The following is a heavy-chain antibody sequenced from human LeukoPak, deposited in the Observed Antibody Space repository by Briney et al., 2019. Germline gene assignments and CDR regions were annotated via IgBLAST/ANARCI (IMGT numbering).Heavy chain of an antibody. V-gene: IGHV3-7*01. Sequence: GGSLRLSCVASGFTFSSYWMSWVRQAPGKGPEWVANIKEDGSEKYYVDSVKGRFTLSRDNAKSTAYLQMNSLRSEDTAVYYCARNDPDSSEDWGQGTLVTVSS. J-gene: IGHJ4*02. CDR1: GFTFSSYW. CDR2: IKEDGSEK. CDR3: ARNDPDSSED. D-gene: IGHD3-22*01.